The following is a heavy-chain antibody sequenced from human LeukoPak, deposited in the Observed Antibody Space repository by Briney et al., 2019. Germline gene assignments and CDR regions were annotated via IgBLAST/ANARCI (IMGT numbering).Heavy chain of an antibody. D-gene: IGHD3-3*01. CDR2: INHSGST. CDR3: ARDTGFLEWIKVGFDP. V-gene: IGHV4-34*01. Sequence: NASETLSLTCAVYGGSFSGYYWSWIRQPPGKGLEWIGEINHSGSTNYNPSLKSRVTISVDTSKNQFSLKLSSVTAADTAVYYCARDTGFLEWIKVGFDPWGQGTLVTVSS. CDR1: GGSFSGYY. J-gene: IGHJ5*02.